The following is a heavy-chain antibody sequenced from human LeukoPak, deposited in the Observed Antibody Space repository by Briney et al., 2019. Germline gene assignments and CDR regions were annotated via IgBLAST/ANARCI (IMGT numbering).Heavy chain of an antibody. CDR3: ARGVRRSGSPGVGDAFDI. CDR2: INHSGST. Sequence: PSETLSLTCAVYGGSFSGYYWSWIRQPPGKGLEWIGEINHSGSTNYNPSLKSRVTISVDTSKNQFSLKLSSVTAADTAVYYCARGVRRSGSPGVGDAFDIWGQGTMVTVSS. V-gene: IGHV4-34*01. D-gene: IGHD2-15*01. J-gene: IGHJ3*02. CDR1: GGSFSGYY.